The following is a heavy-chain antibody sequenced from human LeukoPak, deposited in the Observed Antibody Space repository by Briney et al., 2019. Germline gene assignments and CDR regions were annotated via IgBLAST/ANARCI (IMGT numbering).Heavy chain of an antibody. V-gene: IGHV3-21*01. CDR3: ARGVDHFLNYYDSSGSDFDY. D-gene: IGHD3-22*01. CDR1: GFTFSTYT. Sequence: GGSLRLSCAASGFTFSTYTINWVRQAPGKGLEWVSSISSTSNFIYYAESVKGRFTISRDNAKNSVYLQINSLRAEDTAVYYCARGVDHFLNYYDSSGSDFDYWGQGTLVTVSS. CDR2: ISSTSNFI. J-gene: IGHJ4*02.